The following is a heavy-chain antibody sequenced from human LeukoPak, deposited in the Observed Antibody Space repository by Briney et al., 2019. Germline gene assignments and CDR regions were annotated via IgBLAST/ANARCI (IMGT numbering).Heavy chain of an antibody. Sequence: PGGSLRLSCAASGFSFSDYYMSWMRQAPGKGLEWVSYISSSRASQSDYADSVESRFTISRDNAKNSLYLQMNNLRGEDTAVYYCARVGYSYGVLDYWGQGILVTVSS. V-gene: IGHV3-11*05. CDR3: ARVGYSYGVLDY. CDR2: ISSSRASQS. CDR1: GFSFSDYY. D-gene: IGHD5-18*01. J-gene: IGHJ4*02.